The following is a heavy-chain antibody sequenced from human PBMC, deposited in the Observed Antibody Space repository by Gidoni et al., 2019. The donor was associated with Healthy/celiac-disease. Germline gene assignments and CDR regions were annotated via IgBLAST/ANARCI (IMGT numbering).Heavy chain of an antibody. V-gene: IGHV4-39*01. Sequence: QLQLQESGPGLVTPSETLSLTCTVSGGSISSSSYYWGWIRQPPGKGLEWIGSIYYSGSTYYNPSLKSRVTISVDTSKNQFSLKLSSVTAADTAVYYCARPGHTAMADFDYWGQGTLVTVSS. D-gene: IGHD5-18*01. CDR1: GGSISSSSYY. CDR3: ARPGHTAMADFDY. J-gene: IGHJ4*02. CDR2: IYYSGST.